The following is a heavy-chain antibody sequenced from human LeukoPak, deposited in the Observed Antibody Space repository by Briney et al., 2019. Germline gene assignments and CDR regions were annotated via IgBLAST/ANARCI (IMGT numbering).Heavy chain of an antibody. CDR3: AREGWNTAMDPFDY. D-gene: IGHD5-18*01. Sequence: SGGSLRLSCAASGFTFSDYYMSWIRQAPGKALEWVSYVSSGSSTIYYADSVKGRFTISRDNAKNSLYLQMNSLRAEDTAVYYCAREGWNTAMDPFDYWGQGTLVTVSS. CDR2: VSSGSSTI. J-gene: IGHJ4*02. V-gene: IGHV3-11*04. CDR1: GFTFSDYY.